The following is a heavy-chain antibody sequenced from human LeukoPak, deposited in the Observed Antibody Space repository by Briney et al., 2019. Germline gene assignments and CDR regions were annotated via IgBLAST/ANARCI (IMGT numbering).Heavy chain of an antibody. Sequence: SETLSLTCTVSGGSISSYYWSWVRQPAGKGLEWIGRIYTSGSTNYNPSLKSRVTMSVDTSKNQFSLKLSSVTAADTAVYYCAREPVVGAPFDYWGQGTLVTVSS. CDR3: AREPVVGAPFDY. V-gene: IGHV4-4*07. CDR2: IYTSGST. D-gene: IGHD1-26*01. CDR1: GGSISSYY. J-gene: IGHJ4*02.